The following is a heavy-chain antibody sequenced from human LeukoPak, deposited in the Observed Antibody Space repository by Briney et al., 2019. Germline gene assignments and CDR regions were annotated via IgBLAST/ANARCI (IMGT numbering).Heavy chain of an antibody. D-gene: IGHD6-13*01. J-gene: IGHJ4*02. V-gene: IGHV3-21*01. CDR1: GFAFTTYT. CDR2: SSGTSDYI. CDR3: ARDSGFGIASLGF. Sequence: PGGSLRLSCAASGFAFTTYTIHWVRQAPGKGLEWVASSSGTSDYIYYADSVKGRFTISRDNAKSSLYLRMSSLRVEDTAVYYCARDSGFGIASLGFWGQGTLVTVSS.